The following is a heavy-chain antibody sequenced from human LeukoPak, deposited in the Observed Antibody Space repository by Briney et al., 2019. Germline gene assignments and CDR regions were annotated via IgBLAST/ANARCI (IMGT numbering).Heavy chain of an antibody. Sequence: SVKVSCKASGGTFSSYAISWVRQAPGQGLEWMGRIIPILGIANYAQKFQGRVTITADKSTSTAYMELSSLRSEDTAVYYCAREALYSSGWWVGYNWFDPWGQGTLVTVSS. D-gene: IGHD6-19*01. CDR3: AREALYSSGWWVGYNWFDP. CDR2: IIPILGIA. V-gene: IGHV1-69*04. CDR1: GGTFSSYA. J-gene: IGHJ5*02.